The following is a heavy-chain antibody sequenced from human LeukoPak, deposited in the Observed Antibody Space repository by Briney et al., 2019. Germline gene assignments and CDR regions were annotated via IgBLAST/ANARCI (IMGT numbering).Heavy chain of an antibody. CDR2: IRYDGSNK. Sequence: HTGGSLRLSCAASGFTFSSYGMHWVRQAPGKGLEWVAFIRYDGSNKYYADSVKGRFTISRDNSKNTQYLQMNSLRAEDTAVYYCAKGSARRWFWYFDYWGQGTLVTVSS. V-gene: IGHV3-30*02. J-gene: IGHJ4*02. D-gene: IGHD4-23*01. CDR3: AKGSARRWFWYFDY. CDR1: GFTFSSYG.